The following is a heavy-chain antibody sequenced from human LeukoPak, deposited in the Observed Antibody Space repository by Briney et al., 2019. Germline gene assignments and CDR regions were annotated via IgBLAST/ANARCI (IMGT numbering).Heavy chain of an antibody. Sequence: SETLSLTCSVSGGSINSGSYYWGWIRQPPGKGLEWVGTIYYSGSTNYKPSLKSRVTISVDTSKNQFSLQLNSVTPEDTAVYYCARDQQWLLEWYFDYWGQGTLVTVSS. D-gene: IGHD6-19*01. J-gene: IGHJ4*02. CDR2: IYYSGST. CDR3: ARDQQWLLEWYFDY. CDR1: GGSINSGSYY. V-gene: IGHV4-39*07.